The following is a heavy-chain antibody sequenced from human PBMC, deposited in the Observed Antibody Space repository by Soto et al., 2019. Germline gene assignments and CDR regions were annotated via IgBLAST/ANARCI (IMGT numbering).Heavy chain of an antibody. D-gene: IGHD1-26*01. CDR1: GFSFSDSA. V-gene: IGHV3-73*02. Sequence: EVQLVESGGGLVQPGGSLKLSCAASGFSFSDSAMHWVRQASGKGLEWVGRIGSKGQNYATTYAASVKGRFIISMDESKNTAHQQMNSLKTEDTAVYYCTKYSGTSSAPAALGQGTLVTV. CDR2: IGSKGQNYAT. J-gene: IGHJ5*02. CDR3: TKYSGTSSAPAA.